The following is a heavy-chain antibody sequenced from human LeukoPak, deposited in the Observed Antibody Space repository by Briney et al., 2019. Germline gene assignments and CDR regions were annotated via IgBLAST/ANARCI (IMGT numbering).Heavy chain of an antibody. CDR2: ISGSGGST. V-gene: IGHV3-23*01. D-gene: IGHD3-10*01. Sequence: GGSLRLSCAASGFTFSSYAMSWVRQAPGKGLEWVSAISGSGGSTYYADSVKGRFTISRDNAKNSLYLQMNSLRAEDTAVYYCARDPNHYGSGSYSGFDYWGQGTLVTVSS. CDR1: GFTFSSYA. J-gene: IGHJ4*02. CDR3: ARDPNHYGSGSYSGFDY.